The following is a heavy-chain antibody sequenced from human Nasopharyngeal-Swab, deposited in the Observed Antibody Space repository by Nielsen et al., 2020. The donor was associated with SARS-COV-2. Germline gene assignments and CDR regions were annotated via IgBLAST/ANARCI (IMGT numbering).Heavy chain of an antibody. J-gene: IGHJ4*02. CDR2: TYPGDSDT. Sequence: GESLKISCKGSGYSFTSYWIGWVRQMPGKGLEWMGITYPGDSDTRYCPSWQGQVTISADKSISTAFLQWASLKASDTAIYYCARQPFHYYDRNAYFGSFDSWGQGTLVTVSS. V-gene: IGHV5-51*01. CDR1: GYSFTSYW. CDR3: ARQPFHYYDRNAYFGSFDS. D-gene: IGHD3-22*01.